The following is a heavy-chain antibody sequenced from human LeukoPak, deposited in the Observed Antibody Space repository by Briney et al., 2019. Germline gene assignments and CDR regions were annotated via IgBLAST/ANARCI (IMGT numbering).Heavy chain of an antibody. J-gene: IGHJ4*02. Sequence: PGGSLRLSCAASGFTFRRYGMSWVRQAPGKGLEWVSAISGSGSSTFYGDSVKGRFTISIDNSKNTLYPQMNSLRAEDTAVYYCARRAGAYTHPYDYWGQGTLVTVS. CDR2: ISGSGSST. V-gene: IGHV3-23*01. D-gene: IGHD3-16*01. CDR1: GFTFRRYG. CDR3: ARRAGAYTHPYDY.